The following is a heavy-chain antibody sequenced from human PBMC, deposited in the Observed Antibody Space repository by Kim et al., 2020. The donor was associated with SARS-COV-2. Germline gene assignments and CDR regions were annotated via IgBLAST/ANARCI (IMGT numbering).Heavy chain of an antibody. J-gene: IGHJ4*02. V-gene: IGHV4-34*01. D-gene: IGHD3-10*01. Sequence: SETLSLTCAVYGGSFSGYYWSWIRQPPGKGLEWIGEINHSGSTNYNPSLKSRVTISVDTSKNQFSLKLSSVTAADTAMYYCARTVADGSAYFDYWGQGTLVTVSS. CDR2: INHSGST. CDR3: ARTVADGSAYFDY. CDR1: GGSFSGYY.